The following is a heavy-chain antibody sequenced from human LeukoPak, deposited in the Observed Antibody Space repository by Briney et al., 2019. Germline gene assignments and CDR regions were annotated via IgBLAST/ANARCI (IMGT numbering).Heavy chain of an antibody. CDR1: GGSISSSSYY. CDR2: IYSSGTT. CDR3: ARASRGENTYGPLPY. J-gene: IGHJ4*02. V-gene: IGHV4-61*05. Sequence: SETLSLTCTVSGGSISSSSYYWGWIRQPPGKGLEWIGYIYSSGTTNYNPSLRSRVIISLDTSKNQYSLNLSSVTTADTAVYYCARASRGENTYGPLPYWGQGTLVTVSS. D-gene: IGHD5-18*01.